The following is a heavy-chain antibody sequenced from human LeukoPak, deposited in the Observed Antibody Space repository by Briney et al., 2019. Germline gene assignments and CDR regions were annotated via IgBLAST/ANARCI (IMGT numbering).Heavy chain of an antibody. CDR3: ARDPPRYCSDGSCYHDY. V-gene: IGHV3-48*02. CDR1: GFTFSSYP. D-gene: IGHD2-15*01. J-gene: IGHJ4*02. CDR2: ISSSGYTI. Sequence: GGSLRLSCAASGFTFSSYPMNWVRQAPGKGLEWLSYISSSGYTIYYADSVKGRFSISRDNAKNPLFLQMNSLRDEDTAVYYCARDPPRYCSDGSCYHDYWGQGTLVTVSS.